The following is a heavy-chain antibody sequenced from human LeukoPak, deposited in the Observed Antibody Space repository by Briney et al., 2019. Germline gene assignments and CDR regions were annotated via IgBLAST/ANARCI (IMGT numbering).Heavy chain of an antibody. Sequence: GGSLRLSCAASGFTFSSYSMNWVRQAPGKGLEWVSSISSSSLYIYYADSVKGRFTISRDNAKNSLYLQMNSLRAEDTAVYYCARAHYDSRPEDIWGQGTMVTVSS. V-gene: IGHV3-21*01. J-gene: IGHJ3*02. CDR3: ARAHYDSRPEDI. D-gene: IGHD3-22*01. CDR2: ISSSSLYI. CDR1: GFTFSSYS.